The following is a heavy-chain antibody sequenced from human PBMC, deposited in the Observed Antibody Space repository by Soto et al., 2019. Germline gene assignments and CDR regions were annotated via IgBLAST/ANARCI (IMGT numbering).Heavy chain of an antibody. V-gene: IGHV4-34*01. D-gene: IGHD4-17*01. CDR2: INHSGST. J-gene: IGHJ6*02. CDR3: ARAATVTTRSGLRHGGGMDV. Sequence: SETLSLTCAVYGGSFSGYYWSWIRQPPGKGLEWIGEINHSGSTNYNPSLKSRGTISVDTSKNQFSLKLSSVTAADTAVYYCARAATVTTRSGLRHGGGMDVWGQGTTVTVSS. CDR1: GGSFSGYY.